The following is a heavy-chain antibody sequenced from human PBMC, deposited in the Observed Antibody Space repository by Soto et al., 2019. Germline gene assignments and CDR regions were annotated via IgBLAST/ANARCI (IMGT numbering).Heavy chain of an antibody. Sequence: SETLSLTCTVSGGSISSGGYYWSWIRQHPGKGLEWIGYIYYSGSTYYNPSLKSRVTISVDTSKNQFSLKLSSVTAADTAVYYCARLLMVITGTDSFDYWGQGTLVTVSS. CDR1: GGSISSGGYY. D-gene: IGHD1-20*01. V-gene: IGHV4-31*03. CDR3: ARLLMVITGTDSFDY. J-gene: IGHJ4*02. CDR2: IYYSGST.